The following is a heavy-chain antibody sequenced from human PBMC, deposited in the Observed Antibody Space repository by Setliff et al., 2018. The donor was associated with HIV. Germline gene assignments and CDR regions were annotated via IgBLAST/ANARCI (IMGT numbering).Heavy chain of an antibody. D-gene: IGHD1-26*01. CDR3: ARGGTSSNWFDP. Sequence: SETLSLTCIVSGASISSDTWSWIRQPPGKGLQWVGFIYNSEMINYNPSLKSRVSMSLDASKNQFSLKLTSVTAADTAVYYCARGGTSSNWFDPWGQGTLVTVSS. V-gene: IGHV4-59*01. J-gene: IGHJ5*02. CDR2: IYNSEMI. CDR1: GASISSDT.